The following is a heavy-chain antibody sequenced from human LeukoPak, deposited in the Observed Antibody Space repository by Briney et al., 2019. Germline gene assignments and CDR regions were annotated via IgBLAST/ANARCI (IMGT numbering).Heavy chain of an antibody. D-gene: IGHD5-18*01. V-gene: IGHV1-8*01. J-gene: IGHJ4*02. Sequence: ASVKVSCKTSGYTFSSYDINWVRQATGQGLEWMGWMNPNSGDTGYAQKFQDRVTMTRNTSKSTAYMELSSLSSEDTAVYYCARTRGYSLSYSDYWGQGTLVTVSS. CDR3: ARTRGYSLSYSDY. CDR1: GYTFSSYD. CDR2: MNPNSGDT.